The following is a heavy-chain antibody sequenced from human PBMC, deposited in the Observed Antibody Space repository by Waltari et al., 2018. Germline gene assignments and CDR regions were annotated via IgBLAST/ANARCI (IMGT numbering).Heavy chain of an antibody. CDR3: ARRFMTGEGLTLNWLDP. CDR1: GYGFDSYW. D-gene: IGHD3-16*01. Sequence: VHLVQSGAEVKKPGESLRISCRASGYGFDSYWIAWVRQRPGNGLEWRGHIYPGDADTRYNPSVQGQVTISADKSVTTVYLQWSSLKTSDSGIYYCARRFMTGEGLTLNWLDPWGQGTLVTVSS. V-gene: IGHV5-51*01. CDR2: IYPGDADT. J-gene: IGHJ5*02.